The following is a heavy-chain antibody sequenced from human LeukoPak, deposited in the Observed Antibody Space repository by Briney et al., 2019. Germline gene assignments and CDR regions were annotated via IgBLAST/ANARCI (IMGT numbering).Heavy chain of an antibody. CDR2: IIPILGIA. Sequence: GASVKVSCKASGGTFSSYAISWVRQAPGQGLEWMGRIIPILGIANYAQKFQGRVTITADKSTSTAYMELSSLRSEDTAVYYCAKVQGCSSTSCYRGGAFDIWGQGTMVTVSS. CDR1: GGTFSSYA. CDR3: AKVQGCSSTSCYRGGAFDI. D-gene: IGHD2-2*02. J-gene: IGHJ3*02. V-gene: IGHV1-69*04.